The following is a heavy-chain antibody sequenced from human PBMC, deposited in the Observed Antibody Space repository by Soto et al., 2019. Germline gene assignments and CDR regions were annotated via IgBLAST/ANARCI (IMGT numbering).Heavy chain of an antibody. V-gene: IGHV4-31*03. CDR1: GGSISSGGYY. CDR2: IYYSGST. CDR3: ARGCSGGSCYSGFDY. Sequence: QVQLQESCPGLVKPSQTLSLTCTVSGGSISSGGYYWSWIRQHPGKGLEWIGYIYYSGSTYYNPSLKSRVTISVDTSKNQFSLKLSSVTAADTAVYYCARGCSGGSCYSGFDYWGQGTLVTVSS. J-gene: IGHJ4*02. D-gene: IGHD2-15*01.